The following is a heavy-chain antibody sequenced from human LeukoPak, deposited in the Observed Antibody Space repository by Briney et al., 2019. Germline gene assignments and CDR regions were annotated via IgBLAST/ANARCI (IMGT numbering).Heavy chain of an antibody. Sequence: PGGSLRLSCAASGFTFSTFGIHWVRQAPGKGLEWVASISSDGSSKFYVDSVEGRFTISRDNSRNTLYLQMNSLRAEDTAVYYCAKAGAYDRIGYYYYLDYWLEPTLLT. V-gene: IGHV3-30*18. J-gene: IGHJ4*02. CDR1: GFTFSTFG. CDR2: ISSDGSSK. CDR3: AKAGAYDRIGYYYYLDY. D-gene: IGHD3-22*01.